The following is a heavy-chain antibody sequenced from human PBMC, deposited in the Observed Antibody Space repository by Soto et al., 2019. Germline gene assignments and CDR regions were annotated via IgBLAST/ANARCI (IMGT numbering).Heavy chain of an antibody. V-gene: IGHV3-66*01. Sequence: EVQLVESGGGLVQPGGSLRLSCTASGFTVSSNYMSWVRQAPGKGLEWVSVIYSGDTTYYADSVKGRFTIYRDNSTNTLYLQMNSLRAEDTAVYYCARDRAARAPRGMDVWGQGTTVTVSS. CDR3: ARDRAARAPRGMDV. CDR1: GFTVSSNY. CDR2: IYSGDTT. J-gene: IGHJ6*02. D-gene: IGHD3-10*01.